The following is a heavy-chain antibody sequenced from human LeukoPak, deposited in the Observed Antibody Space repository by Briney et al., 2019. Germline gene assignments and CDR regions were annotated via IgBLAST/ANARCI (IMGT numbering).Heavy chain of an antibody. V-gene: IGHV1-2*02. J-gene: IGHJ4*02. Sequence: GASVKVSCKASGYTFTGYYMHWVRQAPGQGLEWMGWINPNSGGTNHAQKFQGRVTMTRDTSISTAYMELSRLRSDDTAVYYCARDPRKYCSGGSCPAFDYWGQGTLVTVSS. CDR3: ARDPRKYCSGGSCPAFDY. CDR2: INPNSGGT. CDR1: GYTFTGYY. D-gene: IGHD2-15*01.